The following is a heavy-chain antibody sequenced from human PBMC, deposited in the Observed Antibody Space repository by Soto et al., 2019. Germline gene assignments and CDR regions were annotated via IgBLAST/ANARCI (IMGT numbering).Heavy chain of an antibody. Sequence: QVQLVQSGAEVKKPGSSVKVSCKASGGTFSSYAISWVRQAPGQGLEWMGGIIPIFGTANYAQKFQGRVTITVEECTSTAYMELSSLRSEDTAVYYCARGANCYEPNNWFDPWGQGTLVNVSS. D-gene: IGHD2-21*01. CDR1: GGTFSSYA. CDR3: ARGANCYEPNNWFDP. J-gene: IGHJ5*02. V-gene: IGHV1-69*12. CDR2: IIPIFGTA.